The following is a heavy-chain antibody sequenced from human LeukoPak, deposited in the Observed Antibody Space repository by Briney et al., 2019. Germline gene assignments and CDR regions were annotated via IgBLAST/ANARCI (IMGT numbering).Heavy chain of an antibody. CDR3: AGYYYDSSAY. D-gene: IGHD3-22*01. J-gene: IGHJ4*02. CDR1: GFTFSDYY. V-gene: IGHV3-11*04. Sequence: GGSLRLSCAASGFTFSDYYMAWIRQAPGKGLEWVSYISSSASTIYYADSVKGRFTISRDNAKKLVYLQMNSLRADDTAVYYCAGYYYDSSAYWGQGTLVTVSS. CDR2: ISSSASTI.